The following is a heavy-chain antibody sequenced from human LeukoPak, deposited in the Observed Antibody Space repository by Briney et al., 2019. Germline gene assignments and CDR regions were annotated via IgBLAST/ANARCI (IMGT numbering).Heavy chain of an antibody. D-gene: IGHD1-26*01. CDR2: IRYDGSNK. V-gene: IGHV3-30*02. CDR3: AKRGDSGIYYYYYMDV. CDR1: GFTFSSYG. J-gene: IGHJ6*03. Sequence: PGGSLRLSCAASGFTFSSYGMHWVRQAPGKGLEGVAFIRYDGSNKYYADSVKGRFTISRDNSKNTLYLQMNSLRAEDTAVYYCAKRGDSGIYYYYYMDVWGKGTTVTVSS.